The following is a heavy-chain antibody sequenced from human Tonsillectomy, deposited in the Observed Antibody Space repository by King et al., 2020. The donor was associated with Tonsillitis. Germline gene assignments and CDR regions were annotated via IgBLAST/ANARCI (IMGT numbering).Heavy chain of an antibody. J-gene: IGHJ4*02. D-gene: IGHD1-26*01. Sequence: VQLQESGPGLVKPSQTLSLTCAISGDSVSSNSAAWNWIRQSPSRGLEWLGRTYHSAKWYYDYAVSVQRRITINPDTSKNQFSLQLNSVTPEDTAVYYCARASLSGSSHFDFWGQGTRVTVSS. V-gene: IGHV6-1*01. CDR2: TYHSAKWYY. CDR3: ARASLSGSSHFDF. CDR1: GDSVSSNSAA.